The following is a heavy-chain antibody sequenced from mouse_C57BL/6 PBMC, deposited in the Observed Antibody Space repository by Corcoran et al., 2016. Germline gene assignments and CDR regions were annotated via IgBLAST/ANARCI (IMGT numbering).Heavy chain of an antibody. CDR3: VRDSNWYFDV. Sequence: QIQLVQSGPELKKPGETVKISCKASGYTFTTYGMSWVKQAPGKGLKWMGWINTYSGVPTYADDFKGRFAFSLETSASTAYLQINNLKNADTATYFCVRDSNWYFDVWGTGTTVTVS. J-gene: IGHJ1*03. V-gene: IGHV9-3*01. CDR1: GYTFTTYG. CDR2: INTYSGVP.